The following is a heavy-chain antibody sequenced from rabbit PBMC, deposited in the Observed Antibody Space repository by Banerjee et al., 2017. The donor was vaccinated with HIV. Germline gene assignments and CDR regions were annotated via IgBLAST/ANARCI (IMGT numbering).Heavy chain of an antibody. Sequence: QSLEESGGDLVKPGASLTLTCTASGFSFSSSYYMCWVRQAPGKGLEWIACIYAGSSGSTYYASWAKGRFTISKTSSTTVTLQMTSLTAADTATYFCARESGNYYTYGYAGYAYATLVYGMDLWGPGTLVTVS. CDR1: GFSFSSSYY. J-gene: IGHJ6*01. CDR3: ARESGNYYTYGYAGYAYATLVYGMDL. CDR2: IYAGSSGST. D-gene: IGHD6-1*01. V-gene: IGHV1S40*01.